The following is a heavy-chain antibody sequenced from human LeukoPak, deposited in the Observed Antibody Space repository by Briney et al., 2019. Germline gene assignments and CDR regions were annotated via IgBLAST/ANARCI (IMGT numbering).Heavy chain of an antibody. J-gene: IGHJ5*02. CDR2: IYHSGST. CDR3: ARAFSPATTGTNWCDP. D-gene: IGHD1-1*01. V-gene: IGHV4-30-2*01. Sequence: SETLSLTCTVSGGSISSDGYCWSWLRQPPGKGLEWIGYIYHSGSTYYNPSLKSRVTISVDRSKNQFSLKVSSVTGADTAVYYCARAFSPATTGTNWCDPGAQGTLDSVSS. CDR1: GGSISSDGYC.